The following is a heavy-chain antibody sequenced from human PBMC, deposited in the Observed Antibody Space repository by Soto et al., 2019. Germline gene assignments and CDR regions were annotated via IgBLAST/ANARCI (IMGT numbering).Heavy chain of an antibody. CDR3: AKDYWNPRYFDN. D-gene: IGHD1-1*01. CDR1: GFTFSNYG. V-gene: IGHV3-23*01. Sequence: LRLSCAASGFTFSNYGMSLVRKAPGKGLEWVSALSDNGGRTRYADSVKVRFTIARDNSQNTLYLQMLSLRADDTAIYYCAKDYWNPRYFDNWGQGTLVTVSS. CDR2: LSDNGGRT. J-gene: IGHJ4*02.